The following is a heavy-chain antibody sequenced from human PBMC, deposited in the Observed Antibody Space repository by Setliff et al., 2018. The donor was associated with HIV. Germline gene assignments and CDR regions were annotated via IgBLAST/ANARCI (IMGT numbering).Heavy chain of an antibody. V-gene: IGHV4-61*09. D-gene: IGHD3-22*01. CDR2: IYTSGSA. CDR3: ARGLPSYYYESSGSLGWFDP. Sequence: SETLSLTCTVSGGSISSGSFFWSWLRQPAGKALEWIGHIYTSGSANYNPSLKSRVTISVDTSKNQFSLKLKYVTAADTAVYYCARGLPSYYYESSGSLGWFDPWGQGTLVTVSS. J-gene: IGHJ5*02. CDR1: GGSISSGSFF.